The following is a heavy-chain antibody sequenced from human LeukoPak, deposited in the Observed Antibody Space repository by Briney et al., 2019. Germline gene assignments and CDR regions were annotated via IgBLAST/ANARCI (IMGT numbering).Heavy chain of an antibody. V-gene: IGHV1-46*01. CDR3: ARDLKSQPSRGYYFDY. Sequence: ASVKVSCKASGYTFTSYYMHWVRQAPGQGLEWMGIINPSGGSTSYAQKFQGRVTMTRDTSTSTVYMELSSLRPEDTAVYYCARDLKSQPSRGYYFDYWGQGTLVTVSS. J-gene: IGHJ4*02. CDR1: GYTFTSYY. CDR2: INPSGGST. D-gene: IGHD3-9*01.